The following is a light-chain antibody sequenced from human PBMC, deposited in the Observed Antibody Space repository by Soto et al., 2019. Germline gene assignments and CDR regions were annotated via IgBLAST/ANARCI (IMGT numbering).Light chain of an antibody. J-gene: IGKJ4*01. CDR1: QDVSRY. CDR2: GAS. V-gene: IGKV3-20*01. Sequence: LSQSPSSLSASVGDRVTITCRASQDVSRYLAWYQQKPGQSPSLLIHGASSRASDVPDRFSGSGSGTDFTLTISRLEPEDFAVYYCQHYGTSTVTFGGGTKVELK. CDR3: QHYGTSTVT.